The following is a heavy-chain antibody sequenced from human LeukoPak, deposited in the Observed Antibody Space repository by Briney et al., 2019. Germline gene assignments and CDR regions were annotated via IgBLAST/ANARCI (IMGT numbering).Heavy chain of an antibody. CDR1: GYSFTSYW. D-gene: IGHD3-9*01. Sequence: GESLKISCKGSGYSFTSYWIGWVRQMPGKGLEWMGIIYPGDSDTRYSPSFQGQVTISADKSISTAYLQWSSLKASDTAMYYCARQNYDILTGFGQNAFDIWGQGTMVTVSS. J-gene: IGHJ3*02. CDR3: ARQNYDILTGFGQNAFDI. CDR2: IYPGDSDT. V-gene: IGHV5-51*01.